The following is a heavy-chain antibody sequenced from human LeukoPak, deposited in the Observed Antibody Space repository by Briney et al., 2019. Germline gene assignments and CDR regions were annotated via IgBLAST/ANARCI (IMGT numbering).Heavy chain of an antibody. Sequence: GGSLRLPCAASGFTFSNYAMGWVRQAPGKGLEWVSGISGTGGDTDYADSVKGRFTISRDNSENTLYLQMNSLRAEDTAVYYCAKGSRRGWYYYFDYWGQGTLVTVSS. CDR2: ISGTGGDT. V-gene: IGHV3-23*01. J-gene: IGHJ4*02. D-gene: IGHD6-19*01. CDR1: GFTFSNYA. CDR3: AKGSRRGWYYYFDY.